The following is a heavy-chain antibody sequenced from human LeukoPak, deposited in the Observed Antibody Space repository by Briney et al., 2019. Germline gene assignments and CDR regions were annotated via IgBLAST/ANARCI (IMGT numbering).Heavy chain of an antibody. CDR2: IRYVGSDK. Sequence: GGSLRLSCAASGFTFANHAMNWVRQAPGKGLEWMAVIRYVGSDKYYADSVKGRFTISRDNSQNTMYLQMNSLRAEDTAVYYCARENDYALDYWGQGTLVTASS. J-gene: IGHJ4*02. V-gene: IGHV3-30*04. CDR3: ARENDYALDY. CDR1: GFTFANHA. D-gene: IGHD4-17*01.